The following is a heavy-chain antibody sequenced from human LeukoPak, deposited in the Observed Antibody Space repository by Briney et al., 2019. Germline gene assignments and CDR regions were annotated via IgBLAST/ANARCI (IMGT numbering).Heavy chain of an antibody. V-gene: IGHV4-59*08. CDR3: ARRKNSGWSTDAFDI. CDR2: IYYSGST. J-gene: IGHJ3*02. D-gene: IGHD6-19*01. Sequence: SETLSLTCTVSGGSISSNYWNWIRQPPGKGLEWIGNIYYSGSTKYNPSLESRVTISVDTSKNQFSLKLSSVTAADTAVYCCARRKNSGWSTDAFDIWGQGTLVTVSS. CDR1: GGSISSNY.